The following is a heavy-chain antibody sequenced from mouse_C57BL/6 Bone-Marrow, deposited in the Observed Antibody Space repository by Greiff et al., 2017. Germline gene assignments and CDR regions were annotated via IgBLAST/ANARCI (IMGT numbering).Heavy chain of an antibody. D-gene: IGHD1-1*01. CDR1: GYTFTDYY. Sequence: VQLQQSGPVLVKPGASVKMSCKASGYTFTDYYMNWVKQSHGKSLEWIGVINPYNGGTSYNQKFKGKATLTVDKSSSTAYMELNSLTSEDSAVYYCARNYGSSYHFDYGGQGTTLTVSS. CDR2: INPYNGGT. V-gene: IGHV1-19*01. CDR3: ARNYGSSYHFDY. J-gene: IGHJ2*01.